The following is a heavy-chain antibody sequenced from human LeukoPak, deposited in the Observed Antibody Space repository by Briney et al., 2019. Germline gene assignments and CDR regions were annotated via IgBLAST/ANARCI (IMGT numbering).Heavy chain of an antibody. CDR2: IYPDDSDT. CDR3: ARGRGLVRGAYYFDY. V-gene: IGHV5-51*01. CDR1: GYTFTNYW. D-gene: IGHD3-10*01. J-gene: IGHJ4*02. Sequence: GESLKISCKGSGYTFTNYWIGWVRQTPGKGLEWMGIIYPDDSDTRYSPSFQGQVTISADKSISTAYLQWSSLKASDTAMYYCARGRGLVRGAYYFDYWGQGTLVTVSS.